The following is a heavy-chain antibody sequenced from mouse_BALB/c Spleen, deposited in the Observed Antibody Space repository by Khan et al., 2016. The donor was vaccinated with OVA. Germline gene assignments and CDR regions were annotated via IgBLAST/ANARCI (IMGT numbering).Heavy chain of an antibody. CDR3: SRLAYYYDSEGFAY. D-gene: IGHD1-1*01. J-gene: IGHJ3*01. Sequence: EVQLQESGGDVVKPGGSLKLSCAASGFTFSTYGMSWVRQTPDKRLEWVATVSTGGHYTYYSDTVKGRSTISRDNAKNTLYLQMSSLRSEDTAMFYCSRLAYYYDSEGFAYWGQGTLVTVSA. V-gene: IGHV5-6*01. CDR2: VSTGGHYT. CDR1: GFTFSTYG.